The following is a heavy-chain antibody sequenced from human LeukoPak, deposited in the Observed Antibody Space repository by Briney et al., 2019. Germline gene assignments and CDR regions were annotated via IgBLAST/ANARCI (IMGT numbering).Heavy chain of an antibody. V-gene: IGHV4-34*01. CDR3: ARGRYEWLRLGSHYMDV. CDR1: GGSFSGYY. J-gene: IGHJ6*03. CDR2: INHSGST. D-gene: IGHD5-12*01. Sequence: SETLSLTCAVYGGSFSGYYWSWIRQPPGKGLEWIGEINHSGSTNYNPSLKSRVTISVGTSKNQFSLKLSSVTAADTAVYYCARGRYEWLRLGSHYMDVWGKGTTVTVSS.